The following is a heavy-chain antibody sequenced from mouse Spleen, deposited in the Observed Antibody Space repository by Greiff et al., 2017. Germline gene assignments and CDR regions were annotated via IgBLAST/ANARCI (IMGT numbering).Heavy chain of an antibody. D-gene: IGHD1-1*01. V-gene: IGHV1-50*01. Sequence: QVQLQQPGAELVKPGASVKLSCKASGYTFTSYWMQWVKQRPGQGLEWIGEIDPSDSYTNYNQKFKGKATLTVDTSSSTAYMQLSSLTSEDSAVYYCARWGTTGFYAMDYWGQGTSVTVSS. J-gene: IGHJ4*01. CDR3: ARWGTTGFYAMDY. CDR2: IDPSDSYT. CDR1: GYTFTSYW.